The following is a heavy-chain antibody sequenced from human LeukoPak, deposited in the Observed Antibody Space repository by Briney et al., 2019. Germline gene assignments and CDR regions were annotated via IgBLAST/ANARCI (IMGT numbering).Heavy chain of an antibody. CDR3: ARDLDFWSGYYTGVFDY. V-gene: IGHV3-7*01. CDR2: INRDGSER. D-gene: IGHD3-3*01. CDR1: GFTFSNYW. Sequence: PGGSLRLSCAASGFTFSNYWMTWVRQAPGKGLEWVANINRDGSERYYVDSVKGRFTISRDNAKNSLYLQMNSLRAEDTAVYYCARDLDFWSGYYTGVFDYWGQGTLVTVSS. J-gene: IGHJ4*02.